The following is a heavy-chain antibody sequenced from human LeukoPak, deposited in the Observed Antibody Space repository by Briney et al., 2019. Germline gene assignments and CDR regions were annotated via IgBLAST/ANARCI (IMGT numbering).Heavy chain of an antibody. D-gene: IGHD6-6*01. CDR2: ISSSGSTI. J-gene: IGHJ4*02. CDR1: GFTFGDYY. CDR3: ARELSIAARLFDY. Sequence: GGSLRLSCAASGFTFGDYYMSWIRQAPGKGLEWVSYISSSGSTIYYADSVKGRFTISRDNAKNSLYLQMNSLRAEDTAVYYCARELSIAARLFDYWGQGTLVTVSS. V-gene: IGHV3-11*04.